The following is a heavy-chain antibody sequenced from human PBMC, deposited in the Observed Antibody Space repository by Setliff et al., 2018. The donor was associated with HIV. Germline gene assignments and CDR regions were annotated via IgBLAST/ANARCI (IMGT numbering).Heavy chain of an antibody. CDR3: AKGRSLLWFGELLYDAFDI. Sequence: GGSLRLSCAASELTFSNYAMTWVRQAPGKGLEWVSSLSGSGGSTYYADSVKGRFTISRDNSKNTLYLQMNSLRAEDTAVYYCAKGRSLLWFGELLYDAFDIWGQGTMVTVSS. CDR2: LSGSGGST. CDR1: ELTFSNYA. V-gene: IGHV3-23*01. D-gene: IGHD3-10*01. J-gene: IGHJ3*02.